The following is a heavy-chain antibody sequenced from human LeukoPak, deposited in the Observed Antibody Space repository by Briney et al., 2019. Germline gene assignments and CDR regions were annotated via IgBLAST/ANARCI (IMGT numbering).Heavy chain of an antibody. CDR2: ISYSGST. Sequence: PSETLSLTCTVSGGSINNYYWSWTRQSPGKGLEWIGYISYSGSTDYNPSLKSRATISVDTSKNQFSLNLNSVDPADTSRDDCAGDRRDGYNYFDMWGQGTMVTVSS. V-gene: IGHV4-59*01. J-gene: IGHJ3*02. CDR3: AGDRRDGYNYFDM. CDR1: GGSINNYY. D-gene: IGHD5-24*01.